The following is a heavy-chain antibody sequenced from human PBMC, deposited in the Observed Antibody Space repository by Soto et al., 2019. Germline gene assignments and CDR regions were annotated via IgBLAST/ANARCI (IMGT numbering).Heavy chain of an antibody. J-gene: IGHJ4*02. Sequence: PSETMSLTCAVYGGCFSGYYWSWIRQPPGKGLEWIGEINHSGSTNYNPSLKSRVTISVDTSKNQFSLKLSSVTAADTAVYYCARDPGQLVPGYWGQGTLVTVSS. V-gene: IGHV4-34*01. CDR1: GGCFSGYY. CDR2: INHSGST. D-gene: IGHD6-13*01. CDR3: ARDPGQLVPGY.